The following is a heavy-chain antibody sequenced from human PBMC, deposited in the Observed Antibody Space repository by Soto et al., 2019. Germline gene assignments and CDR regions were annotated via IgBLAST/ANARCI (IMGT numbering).Heavy chain of an antibody. D-gene: IGHD3-10*01. CDR2: INHSGST. CDR3: ARTGLWFGELGDWFDP. J-gene: IGHJ5*02. CDR1: GGSFTGYY. Sequence: SETLSLTCAVYGGSFTGYYWSWIRQPPGKGLEWIGEINHSGSTNYNPSLKSRVTISVDTSKNQFSLKLSSVTAADTAVYYCARTGLWFGELGDWFDPWGQGTLVTVLL. V-gene: IGHV4-34*01.